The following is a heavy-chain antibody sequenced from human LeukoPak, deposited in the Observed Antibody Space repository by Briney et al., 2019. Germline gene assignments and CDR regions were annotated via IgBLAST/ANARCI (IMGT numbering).Heavy chain of an antibody. D-gene: IGHD6-13*01. CDR3: ARHPDAGTVDY. V-gene: IGHV3-7*05. CDR1: GYSYSRLW. J-gene: IGHJ4*02. CDR2: IKEDGGEM. Sequence: GGSLRLPCAASGYSYSRLWMLGVRQAPGKARVCVASIKEDGGEMSYIDSANGRFTTSRDNAQNSLFMQITSLRAEDTAIYYCARHPDAGTVDYWGQGTLVTVSS.